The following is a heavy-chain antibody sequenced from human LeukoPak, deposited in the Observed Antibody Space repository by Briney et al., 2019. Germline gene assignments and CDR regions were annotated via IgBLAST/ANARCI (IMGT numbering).Heavy chain of an antibody. CDR3: ARVWVVPAAMHWFDP. Sequence: ASVKVSCKASGYTFTKYYMFWVRQAPGQGLEWMGRINPSSGGTDYALKFQGRVTMTRDTSISTAYMELSRLRSDDTAVYYCARVWVVPAAMHWFDPWGQGTLVTVSS. CDR2: INPSSGGT. J-gene: IGHJ5*02. V-gene: IGHV1-2*06. D-gene: IGHD2-2*01. CDR1: GYTFTKYY.